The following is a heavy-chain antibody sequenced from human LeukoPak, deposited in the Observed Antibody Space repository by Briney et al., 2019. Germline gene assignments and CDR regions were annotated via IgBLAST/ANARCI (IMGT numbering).Heavy chain of an antibody. CDR1: RGLIRCHY. D-gene: IGHD2-21*02. CDR3: ACGWRGRVTAADI. Sequence: SETLSLTSTAPRGLIRCHYWTWVRQPAGKVLEWIGRIYSSGSTGYNPSLKSRVTMSVDTSKNQFSLKLNSVTAADTAVYYCACGWRGRVTAADIWGQGTMVTVSS. V-gene: IGHV4-4*07. J-gene: IGHJ3*02. CDR2: IYSSGST.